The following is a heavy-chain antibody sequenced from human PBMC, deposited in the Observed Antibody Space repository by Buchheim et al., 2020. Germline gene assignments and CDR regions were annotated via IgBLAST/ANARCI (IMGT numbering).Heavy chain of an antibody. J-gene: IGHJ6*02. CDR1: GFTFSSYS. CDR3: ARAAGFRHGGGYYYYGMDV. V-gene: IGHV3-48*01. D-gene: IGHD6-25*01. CDR2: ISSSSSTV. Sequence: EVQLVESGGGLVQPGGSLRLSCAASGFTFSSYSMNWVRQAPGKGLEWVSYISSSSSTVYYADSVKGRFTISRDNAKNSLYLQMNSLRAEDTAVYYCARAAGFRHGGGYYYYGMDVWGQGTT.